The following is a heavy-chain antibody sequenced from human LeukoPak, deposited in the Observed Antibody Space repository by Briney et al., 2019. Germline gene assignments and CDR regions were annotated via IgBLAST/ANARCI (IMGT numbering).Heavy chain of an antibody. D-gene: IGHD2-2*01. J-gene: IGHJ4*02. CDR1: AYTFTSYG. CDR2: ISAYNGNT. CDR3: ARGGYCSSTSCYSCDY. Sequence: GASVKVSCKASAYTFTSYGISWVRQAPGQGLEWMGWISAYNGNTNYAQKLQGRVTMTTDTSTSTAYMELRSLRSDDTAVYYCARGGYCSSTSCYSCDYWGQGTLVTVSS. V-gene: IGHV1-18*01.